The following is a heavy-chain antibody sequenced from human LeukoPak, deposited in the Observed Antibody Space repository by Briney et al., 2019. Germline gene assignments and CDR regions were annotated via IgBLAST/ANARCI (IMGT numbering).Heavy chain of an antibody. Sequence: SETLSLTCTVSGDSISGYYWNRVRQPPGKGLEWVGYIYYSGGTNYNPSLKSRLTISVDLSKKQFSLKLTSVTAADTAVYYCARRKEEGPGRFDYWGQGTPVTVSS. V-gene: IGHV4-59*01. CDR3: ARRKEEGPGRFDY. CDR2: IYYSGGT. J-gene: IGHJ4*02. CDR1: GDSISGYY.